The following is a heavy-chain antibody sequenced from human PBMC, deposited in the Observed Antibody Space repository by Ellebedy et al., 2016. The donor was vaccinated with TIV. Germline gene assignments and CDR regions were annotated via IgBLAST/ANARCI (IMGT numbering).Heavy chain of an antibody. V-gene: IGHV1-46*01. CDR3: ARDYYYDSSGYYYWGDNYYYYGMDV. D-gene: IGHD3-22*01. CDR2: INPSGGST. J-gene: IGHJ6*02. CDR1: GYTFTSYY. Sequence: AASVKVSCKASGYTFTSYYMHWVRQAPGQGLEWMGIINPSGGSTSYAQKFQGRVTMTRDTSTSTVYMELSSLRSEDTAVYYCARDYYYDSSGYYYWGDNYYYYGMDVWGQGTTVTVSS.